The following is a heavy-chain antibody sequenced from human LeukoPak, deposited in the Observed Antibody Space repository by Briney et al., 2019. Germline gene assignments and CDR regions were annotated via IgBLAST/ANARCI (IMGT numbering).Heavy chain of an antibody. J-gene: IGHJ4*02. Sequence: ASVKVSCKASGYTFTGYYMHWVRQAPGQGLEWMGWINPNSGGTNYAQKFQGRVTMTRDTSISTAYMELSRLRSDDTAVYYCARAGPTTAAAGHFDYWGQGTLVTVSS. CDR2: INPNSGGT. CDR3: ARAGPTTAAAGHFDY. V-gene: IGHV1-2*02. CDR1: GYTFTGYY. D-gene: IGHD6-13*01.